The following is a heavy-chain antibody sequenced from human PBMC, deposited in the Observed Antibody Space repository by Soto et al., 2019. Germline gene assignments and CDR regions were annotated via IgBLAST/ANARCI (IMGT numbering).Heavy chain of an antibody. CDR3: AKDEGVGGTLGLFDY. Sequence: QVQLVESGGGAVQPGASLRLSCVASGFDFTYYAMHWVRQAPGKGLESVAVMSSDGSKIHHTDSVKGRFTISRDNSKNTLYLQMNSLRKEDTAVYFFAKDEGVGGTLGLFDYWGQGTLVSVSS. J-gene: IGHJ4*02. V-gene: IGHV3-30*18. CDR1: GFDFTYYA. D-gene: IGHD1-26*01. CDR2: MSSDGSKI.